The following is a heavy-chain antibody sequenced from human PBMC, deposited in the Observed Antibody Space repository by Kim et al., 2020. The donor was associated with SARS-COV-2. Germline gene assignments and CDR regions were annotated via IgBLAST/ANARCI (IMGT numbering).Heavy chain of an antibody. CDR2: ISGSGGST. J-gene: IGHJ1*01. CDR1: GFTFSSYA. Sequence: GGSLRLSCAASGFTFSSYAMSWVRQAPGKGLEWVSAISGSGGSTYYADSVKGRFTISRDNSKNTLYLQMNSLRAEDTAVYYCAKDPYSSSWGAEYFQHWGQGTLVTVSS. D-gene: IGHD6-13*01. CDR3: AKDPYSSSWGAEYFQH. V-gene: IGHV3-23*01.